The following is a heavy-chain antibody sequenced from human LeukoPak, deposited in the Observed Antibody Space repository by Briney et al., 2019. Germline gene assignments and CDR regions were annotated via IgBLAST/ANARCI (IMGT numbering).Heavy chain of an antibody. Sequence: QSGGSLRLSCAASGFTFSSYGMHWVRQAPGKGLEWVAVIWYDGSNKYYADSVKGRFTISRDNSKNTLYLQMNSLRVEDTAVYYCARGSGSYYFDYWGQGTLVTVSS. CDR3: ARGSGSYYFDY. J-gene: IGHJ4*02. CDR1: GFTFSSYG. D-gene: IGHD1-26*01. CDR2: IWYDGSNK. V-gene: IGHV3-33*01.